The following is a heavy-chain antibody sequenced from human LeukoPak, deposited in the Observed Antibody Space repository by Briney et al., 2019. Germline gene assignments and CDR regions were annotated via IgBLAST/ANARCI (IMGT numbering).Heavy chain of an antibody. CDR2: IYYSGST. CDR1: GGSISSSSYY. J-gene: IGHJ4*02. Sequence: PSETLSLTCTVSGGSISSSSYYWGWIRQPPGKGLEWIGSIYYSGSTYYNPSLKSRVTISVDTSKNQFSLKLSSVTAADTAVYYCARHAVYAGSGWSFDYWGKGTLVTVSS. V-gene: IGHV4-39*01. CDR3: ARHAVYAGSGWSFDY. D-gene: IGHD6-19*01.